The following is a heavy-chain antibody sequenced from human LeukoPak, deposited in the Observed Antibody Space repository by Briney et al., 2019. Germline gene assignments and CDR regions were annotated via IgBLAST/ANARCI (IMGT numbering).Heavy chain of an antibody. CDR3: AREKAVPNWFDP. V-gene: IGHV4-4*07. Sequence: SVTLSLTCTVSGGSISSYYWSWIRQPAGKGLEWIGRIYSSGSTNYNPSLKSRVTMSVDTSKNQFSLKLKSVTAADTAVYYCAREKAVPNWFDPWGQGTLVTVSS. CDR1: GGSISSYY. J-gene: IGHJ5*02. CDR2: IYSSGST. D-gene: IGHD6-19*01.